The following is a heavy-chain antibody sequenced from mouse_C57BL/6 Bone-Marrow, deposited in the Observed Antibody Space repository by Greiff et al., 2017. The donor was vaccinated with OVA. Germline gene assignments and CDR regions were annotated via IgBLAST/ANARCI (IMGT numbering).Heavy chain of an antibody. CDR3: ARFYGSSYDWFAY. V-gene: IGHV7-3*01. D-gene: IGHD1-1*01. CDR1: GFTFTDYY. CDR2: IRNKANGYTT. J-gene: IGHJ3*01. Sequence: DVMLVESGGGLVQPGGSLSLSCAASGFTFTDYYMSWVRQPPGKALEWLGFIRNKANGYTTEYSASVKGRFTISRDNSQSILYLQMNALRAEDSATYYCARFYGSSYDWFAYWGQGTLVTVSA.